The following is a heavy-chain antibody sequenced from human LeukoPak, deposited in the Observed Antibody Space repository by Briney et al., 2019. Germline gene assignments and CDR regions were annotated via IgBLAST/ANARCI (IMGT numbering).Heavy chain of an antibody. J-gene: IGHJ4*02. V-gene: IGHV1-2*02. CDR3: ARAWCSSTSCSPFDY. D-gene: IGHD2-2*01. Sequence: ASVKVSCKASGYTFTGYYMHWVRQAPGQGLEWMGWINPNSGGTNYAQKFQGRVTMTRDTSISTAYMELSRLRSDDTAVYYCARAWCSSTSCSPFDYWGPGTLVTVSS. CDR2: INPNSGGT. CDR1: GYTFTGYY.